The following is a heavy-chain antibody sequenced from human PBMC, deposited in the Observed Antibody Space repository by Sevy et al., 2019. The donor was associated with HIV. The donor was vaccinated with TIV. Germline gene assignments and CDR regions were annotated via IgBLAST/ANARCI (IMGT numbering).Heavy chain of an antibody. V-gene: IGHV3-7*01. CDR1: GFTFSKYW. CDR3: ARDDGNYYFHY. D-gene: IGHD1-7*01. CDR2: IRQDAGQK. J-gene: IGHJ4*02. Sequence: GGSLRLSCAASGFTFSKYWMGWVPRAPGKGLGWVANIRQDAGQKYYVASVKRRFTISRDNAKNSLYLQMNSLRAEDTAVYFCARDDGNYYFHYWGQGTLVTVSS.